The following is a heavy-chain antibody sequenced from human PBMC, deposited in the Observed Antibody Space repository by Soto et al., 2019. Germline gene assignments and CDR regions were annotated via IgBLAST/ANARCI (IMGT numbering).Heavy chain of an antibody. Sequence: QVQLVQSGAEVKKPGSSVKVSCKASGGTFSSYAISWVRQAPGQGLEWMGGIIPIFGTANYAQKFQGRVTIXXDXSXVTAYMELSSLRSEDTAVYYCARGGDGYNQRGDFDYWGQGTLVTVSS. CDR1: GGTFSSYA. V-gene: IGHV1-69*12. CDR2: IIPIFGTA. CDR3: ARGGDGYNQRGDFDY. J-gene: IGHJ4*02. D-gene: IGHD2-21*01.